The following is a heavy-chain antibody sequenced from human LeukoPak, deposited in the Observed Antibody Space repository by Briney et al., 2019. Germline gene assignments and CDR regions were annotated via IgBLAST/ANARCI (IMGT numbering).Heavy chain of an antibody. V-gene: IGHV3-30*18. CDR3: GKGGGAGGYYDYGMDV. CDR1: GFTFSSYG. D-gene: IGHD3-10*01. Sequence: GGSLRLSCAASGFTFSSYGMHWVRQAPGKGLEWVAVISYDGSNKYYADSVKGRFTISRDNSKNTLYLQMNSLRVEDTGVYYCGKGGGAGGYYDYGMDVWGQGTTVTVSS. J-gene: IGHJ6*02. CDR2: ISYDGSNK.